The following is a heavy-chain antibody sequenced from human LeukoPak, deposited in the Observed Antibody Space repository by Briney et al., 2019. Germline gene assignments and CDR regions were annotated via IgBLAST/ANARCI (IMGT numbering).Heavy chain of an antibody. CDR2: ITGSGGNR. CDR3: AKDDNYIRFLS. Sequence: PGGSLRLSCAASGFTFSSHGMNWVRQAPGKGLEWVSGITGSGGNRYYADSVKGRFTISRDNSKNTLYLQMNSLRAEDTAVHYCAKDDNYIRFLSWGQGTLVTVSS. V-gene: IGHV3-23*01. CDR1: GFTFSSHG. D-gene: IGHD3-16*01. J-gene: IGHJ5*02.